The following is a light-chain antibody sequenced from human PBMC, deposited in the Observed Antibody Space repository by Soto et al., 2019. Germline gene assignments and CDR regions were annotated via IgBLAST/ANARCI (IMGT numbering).Light chain of an antibody. Sequence: QSVLTQPASVSGSPGQSITISCTGTSSDVGGYNSVSWYQQHPGKAPKLMIYEVTNRPSGVSNRFSGSQSGNTASLTISGLQAEDEAYYYCNSYSSTSHVVFGGGTKFTVL. CDR3: NSYSSTSHVV. CDR2: EVT. V-gene: IGLV2-14*01. J-gene: IGLJ2*01. CDR1: SSDVGGYNS.